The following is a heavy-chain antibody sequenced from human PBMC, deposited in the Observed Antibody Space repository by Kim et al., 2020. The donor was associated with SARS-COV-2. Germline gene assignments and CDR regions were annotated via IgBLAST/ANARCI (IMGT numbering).Heavy chain of an antibody. V-gene: IGHV1-3*01. CDR1: GYTFTSYA. J-gene: IGHJ6*02. Sequence: ASVKVSCKASGYTFTSYAMHWVRQAPGQRLEWMGWINAGNGNTKYSQKFQGRVTITRDTPASTAYMELSSLRSEDTAVYYCARGGWGYSGYDTTYGMDVWGQGTTVTVSS. D-gene: IGHD5-12*01. CDR3: ARGGWGYSGYDTTYGMDV. CDR2: INAGNGNT.